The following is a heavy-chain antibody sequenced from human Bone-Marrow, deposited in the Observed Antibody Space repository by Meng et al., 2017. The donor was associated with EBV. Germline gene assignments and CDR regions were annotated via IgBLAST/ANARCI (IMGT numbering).Heavy chain of an antibody. CDR3: AKSRSSTPGVVDY. CDR1: GASCSGGTYH. V-gene: IGHV4-61*01. Sequence: SSPVLVKPSSTLTPTSTVPGASCSGGTYHWSGIRQPPGKELEWIGYIYDGGTTIYNPSLKSRVTILVDASKNQFSLKLSSVTTADTAVYYCAKSRSSTPGVVDYWGQGTLVTVSS. CDR2: IYDGGTT. J-gene: IGHJ4*02. D-gene: IGHD3-10*01.